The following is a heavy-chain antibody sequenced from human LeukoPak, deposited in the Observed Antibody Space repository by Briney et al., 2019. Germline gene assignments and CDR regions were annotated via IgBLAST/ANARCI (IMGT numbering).Heavy chain of an antibody. Sequence: ASVKVSCKVSGYTLTELSMHWVRQAPGKGLEWMGGFDPEDGETIYAQKFQGRVTMTEDTSTDTAYMELSSLRSEDTAVYYCATSSGVPSPPVGWGQGTLVTVSS. D-gene: IGHD3-10*01. CDR1: GYTLTELS. J-gene: IGHJ4*02. CDR3: ATSSGVPSPPVG. V-gene: IGHV1-24*01. CDR2: FDPEDGET.